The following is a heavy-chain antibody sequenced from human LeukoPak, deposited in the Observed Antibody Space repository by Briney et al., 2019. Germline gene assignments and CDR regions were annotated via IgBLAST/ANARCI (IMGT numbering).Heavy chain of an antibody. CDR3: ARDPKVGARGAGAFDI. D-gene: IGHD1-26*01. V-gene: IGHV4-4*07. CDR2: IYTSGST. J-gene: IGHJ3*02. Sequence: SETLSLTCTVSGGSISSYYWSWIRQPAGKGLEWIGRIYTSGSTNYNPSLKSRVTMSVDTSKNQFPLKLSSVTAADTAVYYCARDPKVGARGAGAFDIWGQGTMVTVSS. CDR1: GGSISSYY.